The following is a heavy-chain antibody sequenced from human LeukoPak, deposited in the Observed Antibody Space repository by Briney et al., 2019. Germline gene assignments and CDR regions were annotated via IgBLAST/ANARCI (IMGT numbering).Heavy chain of an antibody. V-gene: IGHV3-7*01. D-gene: IGHD3-16*01. CDR2: IKVDGSEK. CDR1: GFIFSTYW. CDR3: AREIPGGAIHLDH. Sequence: GGSLRLSCAASGFIFSTYWMSWVRQAPGKGLEWVGNIKVDGSEKHYVDSVKGRFTISRDNAKNSLYLQMNSLRAEDTAVYYCAREIPGGAIHLDHWGQGTRVTVSS. J-gene: IGHJ4*02.